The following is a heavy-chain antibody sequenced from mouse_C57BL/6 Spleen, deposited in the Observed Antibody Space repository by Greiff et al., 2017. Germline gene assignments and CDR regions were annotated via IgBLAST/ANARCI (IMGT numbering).Heavy chain of an antibody. V-gene: IGHV1-20*01. D-gene: IGHD2-5*01. CDR2: INPYNGDT. Sequence: DVKLMESGPELVKPGDSVKISCKASGYSFTGYFMNWVMQSHGKSLGWIGRINPYNGDTFYNQKFKGKATLTVDKSSSTAHMELRSLTSDDSAVYYCAILYYSNYDSMDYWGKGTSVTVSS. J-gene: IGHJ4*01. CDR1: GYSFTGYF. CDR3: AILYYSNYDSMDY.